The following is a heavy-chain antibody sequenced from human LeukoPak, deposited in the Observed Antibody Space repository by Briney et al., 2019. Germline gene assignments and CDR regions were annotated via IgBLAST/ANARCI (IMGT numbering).Heavy chain of an antibody. CDR3: ARGQMVIGWYGTDY. V-gene: IGHV4-34*01. CDR2: INHSGST. J-gene: IGHJ4*02. D-gene: IGHD6-19*01. CDR1: GGSFSGYY. Sequence: SETLSLTCAVYGGSFSGYYWSWIRQPPGKGLEWIGEINHSGSTNYNPSLKSRVTISVDTSKNQFPLKLSSVNAADTAVYYCARGQMVIGWYGTDYWGQGTLVTVSS.